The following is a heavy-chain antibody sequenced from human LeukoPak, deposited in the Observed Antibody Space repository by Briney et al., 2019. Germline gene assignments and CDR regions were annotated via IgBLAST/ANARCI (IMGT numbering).Heavy chain of an antibody. Sequence: SETLSLTCTVSGGSISSSSYYSGWIRQPPGNGPEWIGSIYYSGSTYYNPSLKSRVTISVNTSKNQFSLKLSSVTAADPAVYYCARQEVVGATGGDYWGQGTLVTVSS. CDR3: ARQEVVGATGGDY. D-gene: IGHD1-26*01. CDR1: GGSISSSSYY. CDR2: IYYSGST. J-gene: IGHJ4*02. V-gene: IGHV4-39*01.